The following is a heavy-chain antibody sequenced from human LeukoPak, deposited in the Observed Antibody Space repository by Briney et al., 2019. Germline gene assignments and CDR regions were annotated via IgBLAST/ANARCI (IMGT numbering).Heavy chain of an antibody. CDR2: IVVGSGNT. D-gene: IGHD2-2*01. V-gene: IGHV1-58*02. CDR3: AKDQYCSSTSCYGVAFDI. CDR1: GFTFTSSA. Sequence: SVKVSCKASGFTFTSSAMQWVRQARGQRLEWIGWIVVGSGNTNYAQKFQERVTITRDMSTSTAYMELSSLRSEDTAVYYCAKDQYCSSTSCYGVAFDIWGQGTMVTVSS. J-gene: IGHJ3*02.